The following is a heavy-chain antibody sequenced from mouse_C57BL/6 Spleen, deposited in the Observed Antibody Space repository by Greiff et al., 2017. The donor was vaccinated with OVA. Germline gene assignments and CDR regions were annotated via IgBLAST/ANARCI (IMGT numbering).Heavy chain of an antibody. D-gene: IGHD4-1*01. V-gene: IGHV1-15*01. J-gene: IGHJ3*01. CDR2: IDPETGGT. Sequence: VQLQQSGAELVRPGASVTLSCKASGYTFTDYEMPWVKQTPVHGLEWIGAIDPETGGTAYNQKFKGKAILTADKSSSTAYMELRSLTSEDSAVYYCTRGELGTPWFAYWGQGTLVTVSA. CDR3: TRGELGTPWFAY. CDR1: GYTFTDYE.